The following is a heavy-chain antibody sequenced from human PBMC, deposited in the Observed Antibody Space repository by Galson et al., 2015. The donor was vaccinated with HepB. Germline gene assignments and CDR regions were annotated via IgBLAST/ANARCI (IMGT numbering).Heavy chain of an antibody. J-gene: IGHJ3*02. CDR2: ISGSGGST. V-gene: IGHV3-23*01. CDR3: AKDRRIQLWRRNHDAFDI. D-gene: IGHD5-18*01. CDR1: GFTFSSYA. Sequence: SLRLSCAASGFTFSSYAMSWVRQAPGKGLEWVSAISGSGGSTYYADSVKGRFTISRDNSKNMLYLQMNSLRAEDTAVYYCAKDRRIQLWRRNHDAFDIWGQGTMVTVSS.